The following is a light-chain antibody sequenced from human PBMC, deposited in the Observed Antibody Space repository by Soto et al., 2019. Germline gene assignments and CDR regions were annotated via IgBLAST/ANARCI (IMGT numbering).Light chain of an antibody. V-gene: IGKV3-20*01. Sequence: EIVLTQSPGTLSLSPGERATLSCRASQSVSSSYFAWYRQRSGQAPRLLIYAASSRAAGIPDRFSGSGSGTDFTLTISRLEPEDFAVYYCQQYGSSSWTFGQGTNVDIK. J-gene: IGKJ1*01. CDR3: QQYGSSSWT. CDR1: QSVSSSY. CDR2: AAS.